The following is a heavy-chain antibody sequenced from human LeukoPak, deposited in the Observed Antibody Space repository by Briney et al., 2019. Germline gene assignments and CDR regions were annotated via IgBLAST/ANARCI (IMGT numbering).Heavy chain of an antibody. V-gene: IGHV3-9*01. D-gene: IGHD6-13*01. Sequence: PGRSLRLSCAASGFTFDDYAMHWVRQAPGKGLEWVSGISWNSGSIGYADSVKGRFTISRDNAKNSLYLQMNSLRAEDTALYYCAKDIRGPRIAAAGGWYWGQGTLVTVSS. CDR3: AKDIRGPRIAAAGGWY. CDR1: GFTFDDYA. J-gene: IGHJ4*02. CDR2: ISWNSGSI.